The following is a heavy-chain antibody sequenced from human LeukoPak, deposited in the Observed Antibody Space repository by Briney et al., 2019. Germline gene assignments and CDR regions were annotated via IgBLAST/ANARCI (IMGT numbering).Heavy chain of an antibody. CDR2: IIPIFGTA. J-gene: IGHJ4*02. CDR1: GGTFSSYA. CDR3: ARMGYCSSTSCYIDTY. V-gene: IGHV1-69*13. D-gene: IGHD2-2*02. Sequence: SVKVSCKASGGTFSSYAISWVRQAPGQGLEWMGGIIPIFGTANYAQKFQGRVTITADESTSTAYMELRSLRSDDTAVYYCARMGYCSSTSCYIDTYWGQGTLVTVSS.